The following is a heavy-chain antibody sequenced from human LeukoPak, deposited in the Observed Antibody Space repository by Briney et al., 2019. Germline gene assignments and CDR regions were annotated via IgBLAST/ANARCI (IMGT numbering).Heavy chain of an antibody. Sequence: GGSLRLSCAASGFTFSSYAMSWFRQAPGKGLEWVSAISGSGGSTYYADSVKGRFTISRDNSKNTLYLQMNSLRAEDTAVYYCAKDRIEDYSAANWFDPWGQGTLVTVSS. CDR1: GFTFSSYA. CDR2: ISGSGGST. V-gene: IGHV3-23*01. D-gene: IGHD4-11*01. CDR3: AKDRIEDYSAANWFDP. J-gene: IGHJ5*02.